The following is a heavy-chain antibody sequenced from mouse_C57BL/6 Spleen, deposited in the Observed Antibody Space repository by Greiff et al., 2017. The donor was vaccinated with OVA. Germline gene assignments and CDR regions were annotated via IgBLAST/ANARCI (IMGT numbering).Heavy chain of an antibody. V-gene: IGHV3-6*01. J-gene: IGHJ3*01. CDR3: ATAYYSNPWFAY. CDR1: GYSITSGYY. CDR2: ISYDGSN. D-gene: IGHD2-5*01. Sequence: EVHLVESGPGLVKPSQSLSLTCSVTGYSITSGYYWNWIRQFPGNKLEWMGYISYDGSNNYNPSLKNRISITRDTSKNQFFLKLNSVTTEDTATYYCATAYYSNPWFAYWGQGTLVTVSA.